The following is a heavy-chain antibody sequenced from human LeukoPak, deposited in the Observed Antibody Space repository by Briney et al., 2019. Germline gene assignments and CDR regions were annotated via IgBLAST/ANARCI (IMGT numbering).Heavy chain of an antibody. Sequence: PSETLSLTCTVSGGSISSYYWSWIRQPPGKGLEWIGYIYYSGSTNYNPSLKSRVTISVDTSKNQFSLKLSSVTAADTAVYYCARTPQDKTSFDYWGQGTLVTVSS. V-gene: IGHV4-59*01. CDR1: GGSISSYY. CDR3: ARTPQDKTSFDY. CDR2: IYYSGST. J-gene: IGHJ4*02.